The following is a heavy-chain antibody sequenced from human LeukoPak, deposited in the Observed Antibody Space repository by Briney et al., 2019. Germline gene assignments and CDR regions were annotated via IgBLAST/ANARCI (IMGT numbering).Heavy chain of an antibody. D-gene: IGHD6-6*01. CDR3: ARAVSSSSVVFDY. J-gene: IGHJ4*02. CDR1: GYTFTGYY. Sequence: ASVKVSCKASGYTFTGYYMHWVRQAPGQGLEWMGWINPNSGGTNYAQKFQGRVTMTRDTSISTAYMELSRLRSDDTAVYYCARAVSSSSVVFDYWGQGTLVTVFS. V-gene: IGHV1-2*02. CDR2: INPNSGGT.